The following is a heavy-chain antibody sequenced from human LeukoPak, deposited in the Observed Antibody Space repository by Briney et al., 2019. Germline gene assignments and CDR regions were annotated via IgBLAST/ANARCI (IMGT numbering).Heavy chain of an antibody. CDR3: AKDLPRTTVVTYYFDY. CDR1: GFTFSSYA. J-gene: IGHJ4*02. V-gene: IGHV3-23*01. D-gene: IGHD4-23*01. Sequence: PGGSLRLSCAASGFTFSSYAMSWVRQAPGKGLEWVSAISGSGGSTYYADSVKGRFTISRDNSKNTLYLQMSSLRAEDTAVYYCAKDLPRTTVVTYYFDYWGQGTLVTVSS. CDR2: ISGSGGST.